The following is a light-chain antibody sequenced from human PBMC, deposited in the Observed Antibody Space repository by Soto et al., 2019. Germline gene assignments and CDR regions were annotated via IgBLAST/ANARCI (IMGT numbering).Light chain of an antibody. CDR3: QQSYSTS. V-gene: IGKV1-39*01. CDR1: QNISIY. Sequence: DIQMTQSPSSLSASVGDRVTIACRASQNISIYLNWYQQTPGQAPKLLIYVASSLHSGVPSRFSGSGSGTDFTLTISSLQPEDFATYYCQQSYSTSFGGGTKVEIK. J-gene: IGKJ4*01. CDR2: VAS.